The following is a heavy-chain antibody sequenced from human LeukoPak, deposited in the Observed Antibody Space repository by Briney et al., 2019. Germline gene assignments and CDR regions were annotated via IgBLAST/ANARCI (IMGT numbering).Heavy chain of an antibody. D-gene: IGHD3-10*01. CDR3: ARDGMLRGVIDYSGMDV. V-gene: IGHV1-69*04. CDR1: GGTFSNYA. CDR2: IIVILGIA. J-gene: IGHJ6*02. Sequence: SVKVSCKASGGTFSNYALSWVRQAPGQGLEWMGRIIVILGIADYAQKFQGRVTITADKSTTTVYMELSGLRSQDTAVYYCARDGMLRGVIDYSGMDVWGQGTTVTVSS.